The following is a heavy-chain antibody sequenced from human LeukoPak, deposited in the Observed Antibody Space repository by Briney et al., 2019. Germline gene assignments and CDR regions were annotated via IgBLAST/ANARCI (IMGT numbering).Heavy chain of an antibody. CDR1: GFTFSSYS. D-gene: IGHD6-13*01. Sequence: GGSLRLSCAASGFTFSSYSMNWVRQAPGKGLEWVSSISSSSSYIYYADSVKGRFTISRDNAKNSLYLQMNSLRAEDTAVCYCARVKAAAGTGYMDVWGKGTTVTVSS. CDR2: ISSSSSYI. CDR3: ARVKAAAGTGYMDV. V-gene: IGHV3-21*01. J-gene: IGHJ6*03.